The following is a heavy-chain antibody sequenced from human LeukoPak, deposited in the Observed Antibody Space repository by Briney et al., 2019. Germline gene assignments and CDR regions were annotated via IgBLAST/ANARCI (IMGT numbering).Heavy chain of an antibody. J-gene: IGHJ4*02. V-gene: IGHV1-2*02. D-gene: IGHD3-22*01. Sequence: GASVKVSCKASGYTFTGYYMHWVRQAPGQGLEWMGWINPNSGGTNYAQKFQGRVTMTRDTSISAAYMELSRLRSDDTAVYYCARVPYYYDSSDYWGQGTLVTVSS. CDR2: INPNSGGT. CDR3: ARVPYYYDSSDY. CDR1: GYTFTGYY.